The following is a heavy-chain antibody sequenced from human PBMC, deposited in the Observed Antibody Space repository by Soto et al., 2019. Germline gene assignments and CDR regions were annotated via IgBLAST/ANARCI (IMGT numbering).Heavy chain of an antibody. CDR1: GYTFTSYY. D-gene: IGHD3-22*01. CDR2: INPSGGST. CDR3: ARGHYYDRSGYYHYFDH. J-gene: IGHJ4*02. V-gene: IGHV1-46*01. Sequence: ASVKVSCKASGYTFTSYYMHWVRQAPGQGLEWMGIINPSGGSTSYAQKFQGRVTMTRDTSTSTVYMELSSLRSEDAAVYYCARGHYYDRSGYYHYFDHCGQGTLVTVSS.